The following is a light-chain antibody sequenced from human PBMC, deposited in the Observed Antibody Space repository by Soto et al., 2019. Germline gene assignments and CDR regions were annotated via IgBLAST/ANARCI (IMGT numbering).Light chain of an antibody. CDR2: GAS. CDR3: PKYHNCPWR. CDR1: QRVSRH. J-gene: IGKJ1*01. V-gene: IGKV3-15*01. Sequence: EIVMTQAPATLSVSPGEGATLSCRASQRVSRHLAWYQQAPGQAPRLLIHGASTRATGIRARYSGRGSGTKFTLTISSLQSEAFEFYYCPKYHNCPWRFGQGTK.